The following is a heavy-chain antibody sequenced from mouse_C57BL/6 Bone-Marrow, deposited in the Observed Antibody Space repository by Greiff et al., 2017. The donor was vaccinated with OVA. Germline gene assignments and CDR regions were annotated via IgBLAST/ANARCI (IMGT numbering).Heavy chain of an antibody. CDR3: AISGGNYYGSSYWFAY. V-gene: IGHV1-74*01. J-gene: IGHJ3*01. D-gene: IGHD1-1*01. CDR2: IHPSDSDT. Sequence: QVQLQQPGAELVKPGASVKVSCKASGYTFTSYWMHWVKQRPGQGLEWIGRIHPSDSDTNYNQKFKGKATLTVDNTPSTAYMQRSSLTSEDSAVYYCAISGGNYYGSSYWFAYWGQGTLVTVSA. CDR1: GYTFTSYW.